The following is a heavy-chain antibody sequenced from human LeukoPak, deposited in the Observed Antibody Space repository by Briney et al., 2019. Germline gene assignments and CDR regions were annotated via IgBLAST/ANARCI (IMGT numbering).Heavy chain of an antibody. J-gene: IGHJ4*02. CDR2: ISGSGGST. CDR3: ARDCGGDCYYDY. CDR1: GFTFSSYA. Sequence: QPGGSLRLSCAASGFTFSSYAMSWVRQAPGKGLEWVSAISGSGGSTYYADSVKGRLTISRDNSKNTLYLQTNSLRAEDTAVYYCARDCGGDCYYDYWGQGTLVTVSS. V-gene: IGHV3-23*01. D-gene: IGHD2-21*01.